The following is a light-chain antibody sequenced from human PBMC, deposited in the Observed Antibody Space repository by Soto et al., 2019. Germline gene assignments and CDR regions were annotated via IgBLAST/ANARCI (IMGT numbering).Light chain of an antibody. J-gene: IGKJ2*01. CDR3: QQSYSTPYT. Sequence: IQMTQSPSSLSAFVGDRVTITFRASQIVSSCLNWYQQKPGKAPKLLIYGASSLQSGVPSRFSGSGSGTDFTLTISSLQPEDSANYYCQQSYSTPYTFGQGTKLEIK. CDR1: QIVSSC. V-gene: IGKV1-39*01. CDR2: GAS.